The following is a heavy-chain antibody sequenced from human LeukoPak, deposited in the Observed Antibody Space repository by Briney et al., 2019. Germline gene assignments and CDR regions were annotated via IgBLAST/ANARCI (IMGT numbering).Heavy chain of an antibody. CDR3: ASLIYDSSGYYFDK. CDR1: GGSISSYH. D-gene: IGHD3-22*01. J-gene: IGHJ4*02. Sequence: SETLSLTCTVSGGSISSYHWSWIRQSPGKGLEWMGYIQYSGSTNRNPSLKSRVTISVDTSKNQFSLKLSSVTAADTAVYYCASLIYDSSGYYFDKWGQGTQVTVSS. V-gene: IGHV4-59*08. CDR2: IQYSGST.